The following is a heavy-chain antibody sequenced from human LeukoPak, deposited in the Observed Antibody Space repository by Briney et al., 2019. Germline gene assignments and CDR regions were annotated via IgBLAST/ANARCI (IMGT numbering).Heavy chain of an antibody. V-gene: IGHV4-34*01. CDR1: GGSFSGYY. D-gene: IGHD2-2*01. CDR2: INHSGST. Sequence: SETLSLTCAVYGGSFSGYYWSWIRQPPGKGLEWIGEINHSGSTNYNPSLKSRVTISVDTPRNQFSLTLSSVTAADTAVYYCATNPGGYCSSTNCYGEAPWGQGTLVTVSS. J-gene: IGHJ5*02. CDR3: ATNPGGYCSSTNCYGEAP.